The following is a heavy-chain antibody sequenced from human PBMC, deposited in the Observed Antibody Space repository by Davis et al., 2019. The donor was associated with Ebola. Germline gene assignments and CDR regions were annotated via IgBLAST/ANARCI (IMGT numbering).Heavy chain of an antibody. J-gene: IGHJ6*02. Sequence: GGSLRLSCAASGFTFSSYAMSWVRQAPGKGLEWVSAISGSGGSTYYADSVKGRFTISRDNSKNTLYLQMSSLRAEDTAVYYCVKGGSNYYDSSGYYYLLYYYGMDVWGQGTTVTVSS. CDR2: ISGSGGST. CDR3: VKGGSNYYDSSGYYYLLYYYGMDV. V-gene: IGHV3-23*01. CDR1: GFTFSSYA. D-gene: IGHD3-22*01.